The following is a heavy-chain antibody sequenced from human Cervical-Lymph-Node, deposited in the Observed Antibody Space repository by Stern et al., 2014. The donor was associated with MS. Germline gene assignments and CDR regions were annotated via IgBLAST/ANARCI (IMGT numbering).Heavy chain of an antibody. Sequence: QVTLRESGPTLVKPTQTLTLTCTFSGFSLSTSGVGGGWIRQPPGKAPEWLALIYWDDDKRYSPSLKSRLTITKDTSKNQVVLTMTNMDPVDTATYYCAHRMREAAAYYYYYGMDVWGQGTTVTVSS. CDR1: GFSLSTSGVG. CDR3: AHRMREAAAYYYYYGMDV. D-gene: IGHD6-13*01. J-gene: IGHJ6*02. CDR2: IYWDDDK. V-gene: IGHV2-5*02.